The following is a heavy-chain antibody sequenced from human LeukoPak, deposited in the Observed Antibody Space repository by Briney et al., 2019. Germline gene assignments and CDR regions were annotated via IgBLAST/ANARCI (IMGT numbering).Heavy chain of an antibody. D-gene: IGHD3-22*01. CDR1: GGSFSGYY. V-gene: IGHV4-34*01. J-gene: IGHJ4*02. CDR2: INHSGST. Sequence: SETLSLTCAVYGGSFSGYYWSWIRQPPGKGLEWIGEINHSGSTNYNPSLKSRVTISVDTSKNQFSLKLSSVTAADTAVYYCARTYYYDSSGFSTPIDYWGQGTLVTVSS. CDR3: ARTYYYDSSGFSTPIDY.